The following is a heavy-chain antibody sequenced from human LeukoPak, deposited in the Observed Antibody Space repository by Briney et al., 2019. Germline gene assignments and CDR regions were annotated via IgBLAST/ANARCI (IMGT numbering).Heavy chain of an antibody. J-gene: IGHJ6*02. CDR1: GFTFSSYA. CDR3: AKDVSSWTHYGMDV. V-gene: IGHV3-23*01. CDR2: ISGSGGST. Sequence: GGSLRLSCAASGFTFSSYAMSWVRQAPGKGLEWVSAISGSGGSTYYADSVEGRFTISRDNSKNTLYLQMNSLRAEDTAVYYCAKDVSSWTHYGMDVWGQGTTVTVSS. D-gene: IGHD6-13*01.